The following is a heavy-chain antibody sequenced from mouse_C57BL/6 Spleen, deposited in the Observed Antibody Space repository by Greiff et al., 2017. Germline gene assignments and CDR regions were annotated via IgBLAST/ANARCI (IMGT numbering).Heavy chain of an antibody. V-gene: IGHV1-81*01. CDR2: IYPRSGNT. CDR1: GYTFTSYG. CDR3: ARETTVVATGAMDY. Sequence: QVQLQQSGAELARPGASVKLSCKASGYTFTSYGISWVKQRTGQGLEWIGEIYPRSGNTYYNEKFKGKATLTADKSSSTAYMELCSLTSEDSAVYFCARETTVVATGAMDYWGQGTSVTVSS. D-gene: IGHD1-1*01. J-gene: IGHJ4*01.